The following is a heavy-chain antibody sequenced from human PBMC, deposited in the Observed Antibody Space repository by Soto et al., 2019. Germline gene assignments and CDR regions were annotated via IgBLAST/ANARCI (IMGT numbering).Heavy chain of an antibody. Sequence: QITLKESGPTLVKATQTLTLTCTFSGFSLSTSGVGVGWIRQPPGKALEWLALIYWDDAKRYSPSLKSRLTISKDTSKNPVVLTMPNMDPVDTATYYCAHRRLRAEFDPWGQGTLVTVSS. J-gene: IGHJ5*02. D-gene: IGHD3-10*01. CDR2: IYWDDAK. CDR3: AHRRLRAEFDP. CDR1: GFSLSTSGVG. V-gene: IGHV2-5*02.